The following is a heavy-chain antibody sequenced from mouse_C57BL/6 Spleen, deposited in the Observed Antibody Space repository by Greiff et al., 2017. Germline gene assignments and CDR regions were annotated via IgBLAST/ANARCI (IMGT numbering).Heavy chain of an antibody. CDR1: GFTFTDYY. D-gene: IGHD1-1*01. CDR2: IRNKANGYTT. CDR3: SRYRDYYGSWWYVDV. V-gene: IGHV7-3*01. J-gene: IGHJ1*03. Sequence: EVKLVESGGGLVQPGGSLSLSCAASGFTFTDYYMSWVRQPPGKALEWLGFIRNKANGYTTEYSASVKGRFTISRDNSQSILYLQMNALRPEDSATYYVSRYRDYYGSWWYVDVWGTGTTVTVSS.